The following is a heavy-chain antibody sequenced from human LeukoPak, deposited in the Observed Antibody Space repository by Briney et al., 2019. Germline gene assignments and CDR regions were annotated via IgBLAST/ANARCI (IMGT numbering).Heavy chain of an antibody. V-gene: IGHV5-51*01. J-gene: IGHJ4*02. Sequence: GETLKIPCMGSGYSFTTYWIGRVRQMPRKGLEWMGLIYPDNSHTSYTPSFQGQVTISAAKSINTAYLQWSSLKASDTAMYYCASGRFWGQGTLVTVSS. D-gene: IGHD3-16*01. CDR3: ASGRF. CDR2: IYPDNSHT. CDR1: GYSFTTYW.